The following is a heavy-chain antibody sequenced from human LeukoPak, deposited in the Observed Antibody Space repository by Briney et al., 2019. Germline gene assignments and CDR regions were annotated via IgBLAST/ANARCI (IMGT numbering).Heavy chain of an antibody. D-gene: IGHD5-18*01. CDR3: ARQRDTASVGAFDI. CDR1: GGSIRSNTNFWGWNSSNY. V-gene: IGHV4-39*01. J-gene: IGHJ3*02. CDR2: IHFSGTT. Sequence: PSETLSLTCTASGGSIRSNTNFWGWNSSNYWGWIRQPPGKGLEWIGSIHFSGTTYYNPSLQSRLTISVDASKNQFSLKVTSVTATDTALYYCARQRDTASVGAFDIWGQGTMVTVSS.